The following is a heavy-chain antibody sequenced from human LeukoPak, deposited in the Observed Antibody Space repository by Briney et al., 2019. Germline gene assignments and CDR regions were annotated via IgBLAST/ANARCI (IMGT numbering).Heavy chain of an antibody. CDR3: ARKYSSGYYYLDY. CDR1: GFTFSSYA. V-gene: IGHV3-30*04. J-gene: IGHJ4*02. CDR2: ISYDGSNK. Sequence: GGSLRLSCAASGFTFSSYAMHWVRQAPGKGLEWVAVISYDGSNKYYADSVKGRFTISRDNSKDTLYLQMNSLRAEDTAVYYCARKYSSGYYYLDYWGQGTLVTVSS. D-gene: IGHD3-22*01.